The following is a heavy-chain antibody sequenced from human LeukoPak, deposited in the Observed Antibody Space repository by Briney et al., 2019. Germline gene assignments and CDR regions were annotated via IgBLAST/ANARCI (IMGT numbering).Heavy chain of an antibody. CDR3: AKAEGITAAASRAY. J-gene: IGHJ4*02. D-gene: IGHD6-13*01. CDR2: ISSSSSYI. Sequence: GSLRLSCAASGFTFSSYSMNWVRQAPGKGLEWVSSISSSSSYIYYADSVKGRFTISRDNAKNSLYLQMNSLRAEDTAVYYCAKAEGITAAASRAYWGQGTLVTVSS. CDR1: GFTFSSYS. V-gene: IGHV3-21*01.